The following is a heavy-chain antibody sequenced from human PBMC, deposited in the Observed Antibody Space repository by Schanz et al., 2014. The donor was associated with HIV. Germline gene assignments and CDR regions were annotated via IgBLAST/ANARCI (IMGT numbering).Heavy chain of an antibody. CDR3: AKPEYDSSGNSQSHFDY. CDR2: ISESGGRT. V-gene: IGHV3-23*04. CDR1: GFTFNNYA. J-gene: IGHJ4*02. D-gene: IGHD3-22*01. Sequence: VQLVESGGGVVQPGGSLRLSCAASGFTFNNYAMTWVRQAPGKGLEWVSSISESGGRTYYADSVNGRFTISRDNSKNTLYLQMTTLRTEDTAVYYCAKPEYDSSGNSQSHFDYWGQGTLVTVSS.